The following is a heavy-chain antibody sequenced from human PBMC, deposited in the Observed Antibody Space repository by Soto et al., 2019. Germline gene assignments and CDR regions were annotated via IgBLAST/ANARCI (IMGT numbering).Heavy chain of an antibody. V-gene: IGHV3-7*05. CDR1: GFTFSNYW. CDR3: ARPGAGIAAAGSYYFYYSMDV. Sequence: EVQLVESGGGLVQPGGSLRLSCAASGFTFSNYWMSWVRQAPGKGLEGVANIKQDGSDIYYVDSVKGRFTISRDNAKNSLYLQMNSLRAEDTAVYYCARPGAGIAAAGSYYFYYSMDVWGQGTTVTVSS. J-gene: IGHJ6*02. CDR2: IKQDGSDI. D-gene: IGHD6-13*01.